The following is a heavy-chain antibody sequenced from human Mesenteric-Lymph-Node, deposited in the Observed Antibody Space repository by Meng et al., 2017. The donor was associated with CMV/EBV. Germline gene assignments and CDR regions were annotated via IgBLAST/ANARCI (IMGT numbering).Heavy chain of an antibody. V-gene: IGHV3-48*04. J-gene: IGHJ4*02. CDR3: ARDRVGATSHADY. D-gene: IGHD1-26*01. CDR2: ISSSGSTI. CDR1: GFTFSSYS. Sequence: GESLKISCAASGFTFSSYSMNWVRQAPGKGLEWVSYISSSGSTIYYADSVKGRFTISRDNAKNSLYLQMNSLRAEDTAVYYCARDRVGATSHADYWGQGTLVTVSS.